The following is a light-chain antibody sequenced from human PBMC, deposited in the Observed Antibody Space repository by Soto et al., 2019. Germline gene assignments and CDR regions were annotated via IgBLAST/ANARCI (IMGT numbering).Light chain of an antibody. Sequence: QSLLSQPASVSGSPGHSITISCTGTSRDVGGYNYVSWYQQHPGKAPKLMIYEVSNRPLGVSNRFSGSKSGNTASLTISGLQAEDEADYYCTSYKSSRTLDVFGTGTKVTVL. CDR1: SRDVGGYNY. CDR2: EVS. V-gene: IGLV2-14*01. J-gene: IGLJ1*01. CDR3: TSYKSSRTLDV.